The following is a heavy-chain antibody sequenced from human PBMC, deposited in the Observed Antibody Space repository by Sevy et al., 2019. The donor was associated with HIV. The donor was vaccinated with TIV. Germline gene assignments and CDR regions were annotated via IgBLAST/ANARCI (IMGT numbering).Heavy chain of an antibody. CDR1: GFTFSNPW. Sequence: GGSRRLACAASGFTFSNPWTSWVRQAQGKGLEWVGRIRSNSDGGPTDHPEPVKDRFTISRDDSKNTLYLHIHSLQTEDTAVYYCATGGTAEAFDVWGPGTMVTVSS. J-gene: IGHJ3*01. V-gene: IGHV3-15*01. CDR3: ATGGTAEAFDV. D-gene: IGHD5-18*01. CDR2: IRSNSDGGPT.